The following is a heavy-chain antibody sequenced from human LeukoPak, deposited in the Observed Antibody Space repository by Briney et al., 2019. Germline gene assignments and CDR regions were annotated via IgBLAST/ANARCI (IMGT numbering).Heavy chain of an antibody. CDR3: ARDYDSSGYMVNFLDY. CDR1: GFTFSSYV. V-gene: IGHV3-23*01. D-gene: IGHD3-22*01. CDR2: ISGSGGST. Sequence: GGSLRLSCAASGFTFSSYVMSWVRQAPGKGLEWVSAISGSGGSTYYADSVKGRFTISRDNAKNSLYLQMNSLRAEDTAVYYSARDYDSSGYMVNFLDYWGQGTLVTVSS. J-gene: IGHJ4*02.